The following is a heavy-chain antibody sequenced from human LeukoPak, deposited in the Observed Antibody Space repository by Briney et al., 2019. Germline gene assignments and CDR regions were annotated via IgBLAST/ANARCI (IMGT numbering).Heavy chain of an antibody. CDR1: GGSISSYY. V-gene: IGHV4-4*07. Sequence: SETLSLTCTVSGGSISSYYWSWIRQPAGKGLEWIGRIYTSGSTNYNPSLKSRVTMSVDTSKNQFSLKLSSVTAADTAVYYCARKRRIAVVDSYFQHWGQGTLVTVSS. CDR2: IYTSGST. D-gene: IGHD6-19*01. CDR3: ARKRRIAVVDSYFQH. J-gene: IGHJ1*01.